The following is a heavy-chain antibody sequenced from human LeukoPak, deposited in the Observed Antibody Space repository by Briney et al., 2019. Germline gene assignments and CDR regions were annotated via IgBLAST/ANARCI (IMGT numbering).Heavy chain of an antibody. V-gene: IGHV3-23*01. CDR1: GFTFSSYG. D-gene: IGHD6-13*01. Sequence: PGGTLRLSCAASGFTFSSYGMSWVRQAPGKWLEWASAISGSGGSTYYADSVKGRFTISRDNSKNTLYLQMNSLRAEDTAVYYCAKDFRIAAAGPRNPNWFDPWGQGTLVTVSS. CDR3: AKDFRIAAAGPRNPNWFDP. J-gene: IGHJ5*02. CDR2: ISGSGGST.